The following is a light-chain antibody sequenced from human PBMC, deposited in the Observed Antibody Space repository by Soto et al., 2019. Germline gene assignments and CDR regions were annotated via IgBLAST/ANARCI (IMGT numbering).Light chain of an antibody. CDR2: STS. Sequence: EIVFTPSPGTLSLSPGERATLSCRASQSVGDTYLAWYQQKPGQAPRLLMYSTSTRATGIPDRFSGSGSGTDFTLTISRLDPEDFAVYYCQHYDRAPMWTFGQGTKVDIK. CDR3: QHYDRAPMWT. V-gene: IGKV3-20*01. J-gene: IGKJ1*01. CDR1: QSVGDTY.